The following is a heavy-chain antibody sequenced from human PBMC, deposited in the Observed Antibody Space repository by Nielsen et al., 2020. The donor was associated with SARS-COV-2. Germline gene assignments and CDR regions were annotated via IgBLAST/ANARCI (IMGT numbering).Heavy chain of an antibody. Sequence: LRLSCAISGDSVSSSSAAWNWIRQSPSRGLEWLGRTYYRSKWYNDYAVSVKSRITINPDTSKNQFSLHLNSVTPEDTAVYYCARARGAYGDYYYYYYTDVWGKGTTVPSP. J-gene: IGHJ6*03. D-gene: IGHD4-17*01. CDR2: TYYRSKWYN. CDR1: GDSVSSSSAA. CDR3: ARARGAYGDYYYYYYTDV. V-gene: IGHV6-1*01.